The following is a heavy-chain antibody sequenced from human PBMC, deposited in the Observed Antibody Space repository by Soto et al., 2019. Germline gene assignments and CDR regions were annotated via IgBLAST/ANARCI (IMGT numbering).Heavy chain of an antibody. CDR2: IYYSGST. J-gene: IGHJ4*02. CDR3: ARDNGFCSGGSCYFDY. D-gene: IGHD2-15*01. Sequence: SETLSLTCTVSGGSISSYYWSWVRQPPGKGLEWIGYIYYSGSTNYNPSLKSRVTISVDTSKNQFSLKLSSVTAADTAVYYCARDNGFCSGGSCYFDYWGQGTLVTVSS. V-gene: IGHV4-59*01. CDR1: GGSISSYY.